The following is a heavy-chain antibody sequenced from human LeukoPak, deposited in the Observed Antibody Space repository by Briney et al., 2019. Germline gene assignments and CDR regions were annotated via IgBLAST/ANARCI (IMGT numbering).Heavy chain of an antibody. J-gene: IGHJ3*02. CDR2: IIPIFGTA. CDR1: GGTFSSYA. CDR3: ARVKSYYYDTSDKDAFDI. Sequence: GASVKVSCKASGGTFSSYAISWVRQAPGQGLEWMGGIIPIFGTANYAQKFQGRVTITADESTSTAYMELSSLRSEDTAVYYCARVKSYYYDTSDKDAFDIWGQGTMVTVSS. D-gene: IGHD3-22*01. V-gene: IGHV1-69*13.